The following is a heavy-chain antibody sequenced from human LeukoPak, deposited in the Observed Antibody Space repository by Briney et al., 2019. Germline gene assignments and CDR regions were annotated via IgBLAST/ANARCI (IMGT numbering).Heavy chain of an antibody. V-gene: IGHV3-30*18. Sequence: GGSLRLSCAASGFTFSNYGMHWVRQAPGKGLEWVAVISYDGSNKYYADSVKGRFTISRDNSRNTLYLQMDSLRGDDTAVYYCAKSMASTYYFDSWGQGTLVTVSS. CDR1: GFTFSNYG. D-gene: IGHD5-24*01. CDR2: ISYDGSNK. J-gene: IGHJ4*02. CDR3: AKSMASTYYFDS.